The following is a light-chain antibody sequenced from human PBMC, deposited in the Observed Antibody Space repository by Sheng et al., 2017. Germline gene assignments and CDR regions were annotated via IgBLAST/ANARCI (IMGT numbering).Light chain of an antibody. J-gene: IGLJ1*01. Sequence: QSALTQPPSASGSPGQSVTISCTGTSSDIGDYNYVSWYQQHPGKAPKLIIYEVNERPSGVPDRFSGSKSGNTASLTISGLQAEDEADYYCCSYAGSSTLYVFGSGTKVTVL. V-gene: IGLV2-8*01. CDR3: CSYAGSSTLYV. CDR1: SSDIGDYNY. CDR2: EVN.